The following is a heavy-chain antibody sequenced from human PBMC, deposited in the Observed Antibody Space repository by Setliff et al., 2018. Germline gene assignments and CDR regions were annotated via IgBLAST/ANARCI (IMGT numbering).Heavy chain of an antibody. D-gene: IGHD3-22*01. J-gene: IGHJ4*02. CDR2: IFSNDEK. CDR3: ARIGWGYDSSGYYYLGDDY. Sequence: SGPTLVNPTETLTLTCTVSGFSLSNARMGVSWIRQPPGKALEWLAHIFSNDEKSYSTSLKSRLTISKDTSKSQVVLTMTNMDPVDTAIYYCARIGWGYDSSGYYYLGDDYWGQGTLVTVSS. V-gene: IGHV2-26*01. CDR1: GFSLSNARMG.